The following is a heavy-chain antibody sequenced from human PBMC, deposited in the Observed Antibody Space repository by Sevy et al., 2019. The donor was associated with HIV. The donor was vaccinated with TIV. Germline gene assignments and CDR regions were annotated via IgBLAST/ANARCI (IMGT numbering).Heavy chain of an antibody. J-gene: IGHJ6*02. CDR2: IYRGGST. D-gene: IGHD3-3*01. CDR3: ARDYDFWSGNNAYYYGMDV. Sequence: GGSLRLSCAASGFTVSSNYMSWVRQAPGKGLEWVSVIYRGGSTYYADSVKGRFTISRDNSKNTLYLQMNSLRAEDTAVYYCARDYDFWSGNNAYYYGMDVWGQGTTVTVSS. V-gene: IGHV3-53*01. CDR1: GFTVSSNY.